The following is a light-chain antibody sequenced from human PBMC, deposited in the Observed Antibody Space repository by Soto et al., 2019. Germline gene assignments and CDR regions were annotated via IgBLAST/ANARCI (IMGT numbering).Light chain of an antibody. CDR2: GAS. Sequence: DTQMTQSPSSLSASVGDRVTITCRASQTITSYLHWYQQKPGKAPDLLIYGASSLQTGVPSRFSGSGSGTDFTLTITSLQPEDCATYYCQQSYITPYTFGQGTKLEIK. V-gene: IGKV1-39*01. J-gene: IGKJ2*01. CDR1: QTITSY. CDR3: QQSYITPYT.